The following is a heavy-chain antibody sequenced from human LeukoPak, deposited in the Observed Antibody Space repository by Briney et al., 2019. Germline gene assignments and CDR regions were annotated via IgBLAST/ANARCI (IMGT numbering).Heavy chain of an antibody. D-gene: IGHD1-26*01. CDR3: ARGEPVGATTAFDI. CDR1: VGSISSGGYY. Sequence: SETLSLTCTVSVGSISSGGYYWSWIRQHPGKGLEWIGYIYYSGSTYYNPSLKSRVTISVDTSKNQFSLKLSSVTAADTAVYYCARGEPVGATTAFDIWGQGTMVTVSS. CDR2: IYYSGST. V-gene: IGHV4-31*03. J-gene: IGHJ3*02.